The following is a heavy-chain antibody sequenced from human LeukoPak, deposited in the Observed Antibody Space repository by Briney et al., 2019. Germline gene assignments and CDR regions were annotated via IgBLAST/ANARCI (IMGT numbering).Heavy chain of an antibody. V-gene: IGHV3-30*04. Sequence: GRSLRLSCAASGFTFSSYAMHWVRLAPGKGLEWVAVISYDGSNKYYADSVKGRFTISRDNSKNTLYLQMNSLRAEDTAVYYCARAQYSSSYPFDYWGQGTLVTVSS. D-gene: IGHD6-13*01. CDR1: GFTFSSYA. CDR3: ARAQYSSSYPFDY. J-gene: IGHJ4*02. CDR2: ISYDGSNK.